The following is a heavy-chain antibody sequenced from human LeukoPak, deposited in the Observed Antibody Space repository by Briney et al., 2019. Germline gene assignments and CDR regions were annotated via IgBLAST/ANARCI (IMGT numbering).Heavy chain of an antibody. CDR2: INSDSRLM. J-gene: IGHJ4*02. Sequence: GGPLRLSCAASGFTFSSYSMNWVRHAPRKGLEWVSSINSDSRLMYYAESVKGRFTISRDNARNSLYLQLNSLRAEDTAVYFCVRDLFDDYSLDYWGQGTLVTVLS. D-gene: IGHD3-16*01. CDR1: GFTFSSYS. V-gene: IGHV3-21*01. CDR3: VRDLFDDYSLDY.